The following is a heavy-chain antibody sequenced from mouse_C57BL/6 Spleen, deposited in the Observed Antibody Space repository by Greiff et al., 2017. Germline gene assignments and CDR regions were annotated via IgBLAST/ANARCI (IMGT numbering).Heavy chain of an antibody. V-gene: IGHV1-53*01. D-gene: IGHD2-4*01. CDR2: INPSNGGT. CDR3: ARLAYDYDGYFDY. Sequence: VQLQQPGTELVKPGASVKLSCKASGYTFTSYWMHWVKQRPGQGLEWIGNINPSNGGTNYNEKFKSKATLTVDKSSSTAYMQLSSLTSEDSAVYYCARLAYDYDGYFDYWGQGTTLTVSS. CDR1: GYTFTSYW. J-gene: IGHJ2*01.